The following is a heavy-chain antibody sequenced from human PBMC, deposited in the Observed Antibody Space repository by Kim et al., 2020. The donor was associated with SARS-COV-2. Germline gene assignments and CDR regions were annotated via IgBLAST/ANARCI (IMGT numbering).Heavy chain of an antibody. V-gene: IGHV4-34*01. D-gene: IGHD6-13*01. J-gene: IGHJ5*02. CDR3: ARGPAKYSSSWLNWFDP. CDR2: INHSGST. CDR1: GGSFSGYY. Sequence: SETLSLTCAVYGGSFSGYYWSWIRQPPGKGLEWIGEINHSGSTNYNPSLKSRVTISVDTSKNQFSLKLSSVTAADTAVYYCARGPAKYSSSWLNWFDPWG.